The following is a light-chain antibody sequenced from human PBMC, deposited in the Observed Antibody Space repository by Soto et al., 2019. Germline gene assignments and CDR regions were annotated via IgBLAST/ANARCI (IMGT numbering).Light chain of an antibody. V-gene: IGKV1-9*01. CDR2: AAS. J-gene: IGKJ4*01. CDR1: EGIFSF. Sequence: DIPLTQSPSLVSASVGDTVTITCRASEGIFSFLAWYQQRPGTAPKLLIYAASTVQGGVSSRFSGGGSGTEFTLTIRRLQPDDFATYYCQQLSTYPLTFGGGTKVDIK. CDR3: QQLSTYPLT.